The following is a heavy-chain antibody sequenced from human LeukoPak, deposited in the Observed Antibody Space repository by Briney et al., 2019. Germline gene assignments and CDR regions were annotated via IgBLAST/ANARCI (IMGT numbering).Heavy chain of an antibody. CDR3: ATTTIRLGF. J-gene: IGHJ4*02. Sequence: PSETLSLTCTVSGGSISSSSYYWGWIRQPPGKGLEWIGSIYNGGSTYYNPSLKSRVTISVDTSNNQFSLRLSSVTAADTAVYYCATTTIRLGFWGQGTLVTVSS. D-gene: IGHD1-26*01. CDR2: IYNGGST. CDR1: GGSISSSSYY. V-gene: IGHV4-39*07.